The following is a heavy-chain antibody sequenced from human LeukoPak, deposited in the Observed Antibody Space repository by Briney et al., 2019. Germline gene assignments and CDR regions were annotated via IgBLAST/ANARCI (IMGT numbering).Heavy chain of an antibody. D-gene: IGHD3-3*01. V-gene: IGHV1-8*01. Sequence: GASVKVSCKASGYTFTSYDINWVRQATGQGLEWIGWMNPNSGNTGYAQKFQGRVTMTRNTSISTAYMELSSLRSEDTAVYYCARGDPYDFWSVDDQGYFDYWGQGTLVTVSS. CDR2: MNPNSGNT. CDR1: GYTFTSYD. J-gene: IGHJ4*02. CDR3: ARGDPYDFWSVDDQGYFDY.